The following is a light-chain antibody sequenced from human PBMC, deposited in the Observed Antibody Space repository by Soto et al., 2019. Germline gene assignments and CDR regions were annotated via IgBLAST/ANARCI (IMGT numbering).Light chain of an antibody. J-gene: IGKJ1*01. CDR1: QSVSSN. Sequence: EIVMTQSPATLSVSPGERATLSCRASQSVSSNLAWYQQKPGQAPRLLIYGASTKATGIPARFSGSGSGTEFTLTISSLQSEDFAVYYCQQYNNWGTFGAGTKVEIK. CDR2: GAS. CDR3: QQYNNWGT. V-gene: IGKV3-15*01.